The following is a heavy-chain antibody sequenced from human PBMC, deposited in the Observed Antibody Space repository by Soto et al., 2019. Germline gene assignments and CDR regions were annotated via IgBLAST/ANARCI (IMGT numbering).Heavy chain of an antibody. CDR3: ARAPPYCPGGRCYSGHHYYYYVMDV. CDR2: IIPIFGTT. D-gene: IGHD2-15*01. J-gene: IGHJ6*02. V-gene: IGHV1-69*13. CDR1: GGTFSTYS. Sequence: EASVKVSCKASGGTFSTYSSSWVRQAPGQGLEWMGGIIPIFGTTNYAQQLQGRVTITADESTNTAYLQLSSLRSEDTAVYYCARAPPYCPGGRCYSGHHYYYYVMDVWGQGTTVTVSS.